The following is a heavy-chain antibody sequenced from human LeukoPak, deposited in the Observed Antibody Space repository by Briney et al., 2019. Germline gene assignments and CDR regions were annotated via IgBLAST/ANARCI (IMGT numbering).Heavy chain of an antibody. D-gene: IGHD2-15*01. Sequence: GGSLRLSCAASGFTFSSYSMNWVRQAPGKGLEWVSSISSSSSYIYYADSVKGRFTISRDNAKNSLYLQMNSLRAEDTAVYYCTTDWLVVVAATYWGQGTLVTVSS. CDR1: GFTFSSYS. V-gene: IGHV3-21*01. CDR2: ISSSSSYI. J-gene: IGHJ4*02. CDR3: TTDWLVVVAATY.